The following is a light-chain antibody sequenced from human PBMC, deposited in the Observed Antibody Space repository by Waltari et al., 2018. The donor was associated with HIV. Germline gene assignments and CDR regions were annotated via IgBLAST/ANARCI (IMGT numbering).Light chain of an antibody. CDR2: AAS. Sequence: AIQMTQSPSSLSASVGDRVTITCRASQGIRNDLGWYQLKPGKAPKLLIYAASTLQSGVPSRFSGSQSGTDFTLTISSLQPEDFATYYCLQDYTYPYTFGQGTNLEIK. J-gene: IGKJ2*01. V-gene: IGKV1-6*01. CDR3: LQDYTYPYT. CDR1: QGIRND.